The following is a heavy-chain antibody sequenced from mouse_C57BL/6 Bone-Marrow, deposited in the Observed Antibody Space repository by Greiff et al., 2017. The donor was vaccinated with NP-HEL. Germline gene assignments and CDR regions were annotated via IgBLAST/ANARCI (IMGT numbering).Heavy chain of an antibody. Sequence: QVQLQQSGAELVRPGASVTLSCKASGYTFTDYEMHWVKQTPVHGLEWIGAIDPETGGTAYNQKFKGKAILTADKSSSTASMELRRLTSEDAAVYFCTRYSSSDGDWFAYWGQGTLVTVSA. J-gene: IGHJ3*01. CDR3: TRYSSSDGDWFAY. D-gene: IGHD1-1*01. CDR1: GYTFTDYE. V-gene: IGHV1-15*01. CDR2: IDPETGGT.